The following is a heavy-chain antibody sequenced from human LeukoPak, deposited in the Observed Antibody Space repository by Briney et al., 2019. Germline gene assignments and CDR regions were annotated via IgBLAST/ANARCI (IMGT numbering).Heavy chain of an antibody. Sequence: PGGSLRLSCAASGFTFSSNYMSWVRQAPGKGLEGVSVIYSGGSTYYSDSVKGRFTISRDNSKNTLYLQMNSLRAEDTAVYYCARMGYYYSIPTFFDYWGQGTLVTVSS. CDR3: ARMGYYYSIPTFFDY. J-gene: IGHJ4*02. D-gene: IGHD3-22*01. CDR2: IYSGGST. V-gene: IGHV3-66*02. CDR1: GFTFSSNY.